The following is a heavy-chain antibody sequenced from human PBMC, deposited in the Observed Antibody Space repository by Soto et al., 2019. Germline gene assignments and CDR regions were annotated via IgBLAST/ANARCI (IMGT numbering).Heavy chain of an antibody. CDR1: GYTFTSYG. J-gene: IGHJ4*02. V-gene: IGHV1-18*01. Sequence: QVQLVQSGAEVKKPGASVKVSCKASGYTFTSYGISWVRQAPGQGREWMGWISDYNGNTNYAQKLQGRVTMTTDTSTSTAYMELRSLRSDDTAVYYCARDQSTSYYGDPAGWWGQGTLVTVSS. CDR3: ARDQSTSYYGDPAGW. CDR2: ISDYNGNT. D-gene: IGHD4-17*01.